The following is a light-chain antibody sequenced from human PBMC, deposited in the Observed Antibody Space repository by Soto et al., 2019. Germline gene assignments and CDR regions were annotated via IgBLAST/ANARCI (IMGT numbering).Light chain of an antibody. CDR3: QQRSNWPFLT. J-gene: IGKJ4*02. V-gene: IGKV3-11*01. CDR2: DAS. Sequence: EIVLTQSPATLSLSPGERATLSCRASQSVSSDLAWYQQKPGQAPRLLIHDASNRATGIPARFSGSGSGTDFTLTISSLETEDFAVYYCQQRSNWPFLTFGGGTNVEIK. CDR1: QSVSSD.